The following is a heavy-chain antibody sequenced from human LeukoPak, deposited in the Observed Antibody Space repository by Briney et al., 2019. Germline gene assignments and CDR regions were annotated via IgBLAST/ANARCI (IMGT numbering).Heavy chain of an antibody. CDR3: ARPSSGSSDPHFDY. V-gene: IGHV3-11*03. D-gene: IGHD1-26*01. CDR1: GFSFSDYY. CDR2: ISSSSSYT. J-gene: IGHJ4*02. Sequence: GGSLRLSCAASGFSFSDYYMSWIRQAPGKGLEWVSYISSSSSYTNYADSVKGRFTISTDNAKRSLYLQMNSLRAEDTAVYYCARPSSGSSDPHFDYWGQGTLVAVSS.